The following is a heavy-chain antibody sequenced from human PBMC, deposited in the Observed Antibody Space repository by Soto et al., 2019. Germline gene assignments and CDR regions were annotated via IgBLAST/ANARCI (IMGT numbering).Heavy chain of an antibody. V-gene: IGHV3-23*01. D-gene: IGHD2-8*01. CDR1: GFTFYIYA. CDR2: IFGNGGGI. J-gene: IGHJ4*02. Sequence: EVQLLESGGGLVQPGGSLRLSCAASGFTFYIYAMSWVRQAPGKGLEWVSGIFGNGGGISYADSVKGRFTISRDNSNNILYLQVNSLRAEDTAVYYCAKDRQPDGLWPFDHWGQGTLVTVSS. CDR3: AKDRQPDGLWPFDH.